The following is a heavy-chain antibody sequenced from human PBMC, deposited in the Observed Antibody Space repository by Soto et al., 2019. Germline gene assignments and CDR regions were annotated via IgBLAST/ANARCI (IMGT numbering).Heavy chain of an antibody. D-gene: IGHD6-19*01. V-gene: IGHV3-23*01. CDR1: GFTFSNCA. CDR3: AKGNTSGWYFFDH. CDR2: ISGTGRTT. J-gene: IGHJ4*02. Sequence: GGSLRLSCEGSGFTFSNCAMSWVRQAPGKGLEWVSGISGTGRTTFYADSVNDRFTISRDNSKNIVYLQMDGLRAEDTAVYYCAKGNTSGWYFFDHWGQGTLVTVSS.